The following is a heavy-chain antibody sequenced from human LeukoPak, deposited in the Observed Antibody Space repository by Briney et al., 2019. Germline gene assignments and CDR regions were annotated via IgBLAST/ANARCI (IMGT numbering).Heavy chain of an antibody. CDR2: ISSSNSYT. CDR3: ARSSGPAAMIAYYYYGMDV. V-gene: IGHV3-11*03. Sequence: GGSLRLSCAASGFTFSDYYMSWIRQAPGKGLEWVSYISSSNSYTNYADSVKGRFTISRDNAKNSLYLQMNSLRAEDTAVYYCARSSGPAAMIAYYYYGMDVWGQGTTVTVSS. D-gene: IGHD2-2*01. J-gene: IGHJ6*02. CDR1: GFTFSDYY.